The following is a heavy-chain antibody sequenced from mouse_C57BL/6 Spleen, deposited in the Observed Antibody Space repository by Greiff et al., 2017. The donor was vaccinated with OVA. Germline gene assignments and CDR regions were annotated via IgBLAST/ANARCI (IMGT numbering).Heavy chain of an antibody. CDR2: INPNNGGT. CDR1: GYTFTDYN. Sequence: EVKLMESGPELVKPGASVKIPCKASGYTFTDYNMDWVKQSHGKSLEWIGDINPNNGGTIYNQKFKGKATLTVDKSSSTAYMELRSLTSEDTAVYYCARLLPYYAMDYWGQGTSVTVSS. D-gene: IGHD1-1*01. CDR3: ARLLPYYAMDY. V-gene: IGHV1-18*01. J-gene: IGHJ4*01.